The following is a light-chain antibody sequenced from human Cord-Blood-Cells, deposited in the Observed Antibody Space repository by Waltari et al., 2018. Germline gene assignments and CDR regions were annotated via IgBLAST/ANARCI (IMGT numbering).Light chain of an antibody. CDR3: CSYAGSSTWV. Sequence: QSALTRPASVSGSTGQSITISCTGTSSDVGSYNLVSWYQQHPGKAPKLMIYEGSKRPSGVSNRFSGSKSGNTASLTISGLQAEDEADYYCCSYAGSSTWVFGGGTKLTVL. CDR2: EGS. CDR1: SSDVGSYNL. V-gene: IGLV2-23*01. J-gene: IGLJ3*02.